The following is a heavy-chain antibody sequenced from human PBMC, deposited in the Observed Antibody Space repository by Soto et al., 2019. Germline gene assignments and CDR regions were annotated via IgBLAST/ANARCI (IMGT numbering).Heavy chain of an antibody. CDR1: GFTFSSYA. J-gene: IGHJ3*02. V-gene: IGHV3-23*01. D-gene: IGHD2-15*01. Sequence: GGSLRLSCAASGFTFSSYAMSWVRQAPGKGLEWVSAISGSGGSTYYADSVKGRFTISRDNSKNTLYLQMNSLRAEDTAVYYCAKDLSRLLGYCSGGSCNDAFDIWGQGTMVTVS. CDR3: AKDLSRLLGYCSGGSCNDAFDI. CDR2: ISGSGGST.